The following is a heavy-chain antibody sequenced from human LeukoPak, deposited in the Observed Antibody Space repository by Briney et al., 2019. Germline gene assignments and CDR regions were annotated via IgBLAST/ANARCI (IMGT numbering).Heavy chain of an antibody. CDR2: IYYSGST. CDR3: ARALPYYCSGGSCPFDY. Sequence: SQTLSLTCTVSGGSISSGVYYWSWIRQPPGKGLEWIGYIYYSGSTNYNPSLKSRVTISVDTSKNQFSLKLSSVTAADTAVYYCARALPYYCSGGSCPFDYWGQGTLVTVSS. CDR1: GGSISSGVYY. D-gene: IGHD2-15*01. V-gene: IGHV4-61*08. J-gene: IGHJ4*02.